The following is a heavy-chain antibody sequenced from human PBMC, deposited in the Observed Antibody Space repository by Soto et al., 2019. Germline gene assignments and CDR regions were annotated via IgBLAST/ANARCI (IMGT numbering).Heavy chain of an antibody. V-gene: IGHV4-31*03. CDR2: IYYSGST. J-gene: IGHJ4*02. D-gene: IGHD3-16*01. CDR3: ARDTRDAWFDY. CDR1: GGSISSGGYY. Sequence: SETLSLTCTVSGGSISSGGYYWSWIRQHPGKGLEWIGYIYYSGSTYYNPSLKSRVTISVVTSKNQFSLKLSSVSAADTVVYYCARDTRDAWFDYWGQGTLVTVSS.